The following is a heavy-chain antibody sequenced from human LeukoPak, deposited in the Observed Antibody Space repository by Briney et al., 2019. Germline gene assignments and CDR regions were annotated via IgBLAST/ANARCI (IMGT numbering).Heavy chain of an antibody. Sequence: SGTLSLTCTVSGGSISSPGSFWSWIRQPAGKGLEWIGRIYNTGRTNYSPSLKSRVVISVDKSKNHFSLNLSSVTAADTAVYYCARGPSEYFQHWGQGTLVTVSS. V-gene: IGHV4-61*02. CDR3: ARGPSEYFQH. CDR1: GGSISSPGSF. CDR2: IYNTGRT. J-gene: IGHJ1*01.